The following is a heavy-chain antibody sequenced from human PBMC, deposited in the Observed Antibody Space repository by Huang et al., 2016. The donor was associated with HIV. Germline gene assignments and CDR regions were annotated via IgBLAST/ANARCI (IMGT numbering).Heavy chain of an antibody. V-gene: IGHV1-3*01. J-gene: IGHJ4*02. CDR1: GYTFASYA. CDR2: IHAGNGNT. Sequence: QVQLVQSGAEVKRPGASVKVSCKASGYTFASYAMHWVRQAPGQRLEWMGWIHAGNGNTKYSQKCQGRVTITRDTSANTAYMELTSLRSEDTAVYYCARVPLLTIYTIDYYFDFWGQGTLVTVSS. D-gene: IGHD2-8*01. CDR3: ARVPLLTIYTIDYYFDF.